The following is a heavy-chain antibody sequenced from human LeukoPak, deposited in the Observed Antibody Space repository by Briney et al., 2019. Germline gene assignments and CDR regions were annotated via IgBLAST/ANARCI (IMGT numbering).Heavy chain of an antibody. Sequence: QSGGSLRLSCAASGITFSTYGMNWVRQAPGKGLEWVSYISSSSSTIYYADSVKGRFTISRDNAKNSLYLQMNSLRAEDTAVYYCYRERRSSSLDNYMDVWGKGTTVTVSS. CDR3: YRERRSSSLDNYMDV. D-gene: IGHD6-13*01. CDR2: ISSSSSTI. V-gene: IGHV3-48*04. J-gene: IGHJ6*03. CDR1: GITFSTYG.